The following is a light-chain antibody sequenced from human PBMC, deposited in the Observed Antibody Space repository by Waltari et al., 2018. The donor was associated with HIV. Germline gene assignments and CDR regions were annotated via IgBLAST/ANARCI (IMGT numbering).Light chain of an antibody. Sequence: QSVLTQPPSASATPGQRVTISCSGGSSNIGSDYVCWFQQLPGMAPRFLINGDDQRPSGFPDRFSGSNSGTSASLAICGLRPEDEAVYYCAAWDDSLSAVVFGGGTKLTVL. CDR1: SSNIGSDY. V-gene: IGLV1-47*01. J-gene: IGLJ2*01. CDR2: GDD. CDR3: AAWDDSLSAVV.